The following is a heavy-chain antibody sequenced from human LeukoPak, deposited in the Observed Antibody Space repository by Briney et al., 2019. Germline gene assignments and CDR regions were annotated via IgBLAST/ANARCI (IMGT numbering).Heavy chain of an antibody. CDR3: ARAGITMIVDH. CDR2: INHSGST. V-gene: IGHV4-34*01. D-gene: IGHD3-22*01. CDR1: GGSFSGYY. J-gene: IGHJ4*02. Sequence: SETLSLTCAVYGGSFSGYYWSWIRQPPGKGLEWIGEINHSGSTNYNPSLKSRVTISVDTSKNQFSLKLSSVTAADTAVYYCARAGITMIVDHWGQGTLVTVSS.